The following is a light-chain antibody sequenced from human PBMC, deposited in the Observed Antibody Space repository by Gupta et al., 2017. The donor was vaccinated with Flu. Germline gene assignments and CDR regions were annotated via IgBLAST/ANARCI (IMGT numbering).Light chain of an antibody. CDR3: HAWDTGLQV. CDR2: LNSDGSH. Sequence: VHRSYAVAWHQQQPEKAPRYLMKLNSDGSHSKGYGFPDRFSASSSGTWRYLTISSHQSEDEADYYCHAWDTGLQVFGGGTKLTVL. CDR1: VHRSYA. J-gene: IGLJ3*02. V-gene: IGLV4-69*01.